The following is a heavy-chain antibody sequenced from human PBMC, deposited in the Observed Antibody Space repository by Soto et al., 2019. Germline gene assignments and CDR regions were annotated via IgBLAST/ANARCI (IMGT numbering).Heavy chain of an antibody. CDR1: GFTFSSYS. V-gene: IGHV3-21*01. CDR3: ARDRLVDTAMVQYYYYGMDV. D-gene: IGHD5-18*01. CDR2: ISSSSSYI. Sequence: PGGSLRLSCAASGFTFSSYSMNWVRQAPGKGLEWVSSISSSSSYIYYADSVKGRFTISRDNAKNSLYLQMNSLRAEDTAVYYCARDRLVDTAMVQYYYYGMDVWGQGTTVTVSS. J-gene: IGHJ6*02.